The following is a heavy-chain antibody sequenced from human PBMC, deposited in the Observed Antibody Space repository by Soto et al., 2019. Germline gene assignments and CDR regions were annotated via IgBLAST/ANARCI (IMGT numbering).Heavy chain of an antibody. J-gene: IGHJ3*02. CDR2: IYYDGSKK. CDR3: VRNCNHLEDPDAFDI. V-gene: IGHV3-30*03. CDR1: GFTFSHYG. Sequence: VGSLRLSCAASGFTFSHYGMHWVRQAPGRGLEWVAVIYYDGSKKFSADSVKGRFTISRDNSRNTLYLQMDSLRAEDTAVYYCVRNCNHLEDPDAFDISGQGKIVTV. D-gene: IGHD2-15*01.